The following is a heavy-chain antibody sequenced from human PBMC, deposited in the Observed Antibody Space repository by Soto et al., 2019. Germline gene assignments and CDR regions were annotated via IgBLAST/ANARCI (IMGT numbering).Heavy chain of an antibody. Sequence: PSETLSLTCTVSSGSISSGDYYWSWIRQPPGKGLEWIGYIYYSGSTYYNPSLKSRVTISVDTSKNQFSLKPSSVTAADTAVYYCARAPLPDYWGQGTLVTVSS. V-gene: IGHV4-30-4*01. J-gene: IGHJ4*02. CDR2: IYYSGST. CDR1: SGSISSGDYY. CDR3: ARAPLPDY.